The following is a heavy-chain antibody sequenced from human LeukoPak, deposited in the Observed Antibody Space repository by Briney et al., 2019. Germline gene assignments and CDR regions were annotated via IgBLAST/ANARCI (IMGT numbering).Heavy chain of an antibody. Sequence: GGSLRLSCAASGFTFSSYAMRWVRQAPGKGLEWVAVISYDGSNKYYADSVKGRFTISRDNSKNTLYLQMNSLRAEDTAVYYCAKDFNGRIGSGWFDPWGQGTLVTVSS. D-gene: IGHD3-10*01. J-gene: IGHJ5*02. V-gene: IGHV3-30-3*01. CDR3: AKDFNGRIGSGWFDP. CDR2: ISYDGSNK. CDR1: GFTFSSYA.